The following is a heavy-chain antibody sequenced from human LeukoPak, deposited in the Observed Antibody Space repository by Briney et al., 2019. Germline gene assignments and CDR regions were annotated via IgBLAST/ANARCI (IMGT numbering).Heavy chain of an antibody. J-gene: IGHJ4*02. CDR2: IYYSGST. V-gene: IGHV4-59*13. D-gene: IGHD6-13*01. CDR1: GGSINSYY. Sequence: SETLSLTCTVSGGSINSYYWSWVRQPPGKGLEWIGYIYYSGSTNYNPSLKSRVTISVDTSKNQFSLKLSSVTAADTAVYYCARGRAAAGNRYWGQGTLVTVSS. CDR3: ARGRAAAGNRY.